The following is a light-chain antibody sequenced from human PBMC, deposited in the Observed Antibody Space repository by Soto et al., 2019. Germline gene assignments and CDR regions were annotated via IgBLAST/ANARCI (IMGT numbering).Light chain of an antibody. Sequence: DIQMTQSPSSLSASVGDRVTITCRASQSIFNYLNWYQQKPGKAPKLLIYAVSSLHTGVPSRFSGSGSGTDFTLTINSLQPEDFATYYCQQTYITPWTFGQGTKVDIK. CDR3: QQTYITPWT. CDR2: AVS. J-gene: IGKJ1*01. V-gene: IGKV1-39*01. CDR1: QSIFNY.